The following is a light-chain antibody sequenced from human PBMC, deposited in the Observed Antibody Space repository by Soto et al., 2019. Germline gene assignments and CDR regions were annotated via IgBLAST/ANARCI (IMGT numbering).Light chain of an antibody. Sequence: QSVLTQPASVSGSPGQSITISCTGTSSDVGGYDYVSWYQQHPGKAPKLMIYEVSNRPSGASNRFSGSKSGNTASLTISGLQADDEADYYCSSYTSSSTLYVFGTGTKVTVL. V-gene: IGLV2-14*01. CDR3: SSYTSSSTLYV. J-gene: IGLJ1*01. CDR2: EVS. CDR1: SSDVGGYDY.